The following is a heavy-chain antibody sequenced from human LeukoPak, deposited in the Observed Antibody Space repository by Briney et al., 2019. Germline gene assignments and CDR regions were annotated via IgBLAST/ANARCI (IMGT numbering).Heavy chain of an antibody. Sequence: PGRSLRLSCAASGFTFSSYAMHWVRQAPGKGLEWVAVIWYDGSKDYYADSVKGRFTISRDNSKNTVYLQMNSLRAEDTAVYYCVRVSGVVLDIWGQGTMVTVSS. CDR3: VRVSGVVLDI. D-gene: IGHD3-3*01. V-gene: IGHV3-33*08. CDR1: GFTFSSYA. J-gene: IGHJ3*02. CDR2: IWYDGSKD.